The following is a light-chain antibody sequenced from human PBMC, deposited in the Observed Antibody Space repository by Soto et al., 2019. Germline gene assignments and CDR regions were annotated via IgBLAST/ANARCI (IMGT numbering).Light chain of an antibody. CDR3: AVWDGSLSGWV. J-gene: IGLJ3*02. V-gene: IGLV1-47*01. CDR1: SSNIGKNF. Sequence: QSVLTQPPSASGTPEQRVTISCSGRSSNIGKNFVYWYQQLPGTAPKLLIYKNNQRPSGVPDRFSGSKSGTSASLAISGLRSEDEADYYCAVWDGSLSGWVFGGGTKLTVL. CDR2: KNN.